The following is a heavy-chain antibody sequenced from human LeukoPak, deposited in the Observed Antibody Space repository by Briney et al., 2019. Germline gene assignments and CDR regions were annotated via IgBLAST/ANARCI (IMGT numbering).Heavy chain of an antibody. CDR1: GFTFSSYL. CDR3: ARDSQYQLKYYYYGMDV. J-gene: IGHJ6*04. D-gene: IGHD2-2*01. Sequence: GGSLRLSCAAAGFTFSSYLMSWVRQAPGKGLEWVTNIKQDGSEKYYVDSVKGRFTISRDNAKNSLYLQMNSLRAEDTAVYYCARDSQYQLKYYYYGMDVWGKGTTVTVSS. V-gene: IGHV3-7*03. CDR2: IKQDGSEK.